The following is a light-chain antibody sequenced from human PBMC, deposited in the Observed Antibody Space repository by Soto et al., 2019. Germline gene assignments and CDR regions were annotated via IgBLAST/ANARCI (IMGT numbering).Light chain of an antibody. Sequence: QSALTQPASVSGSPGQSITISCTGTSSDVGGYNYVSWYQHHPGKAPKLMIYDVSNRPSGVSNRFSGSKSGNTASLTISGLQALVEADYYRSSYTSSSTPRVFGTGTKLTVL. CDR3: SSYTSSSTPRV. CDR1: SSDVGGYNY. V-gene: IGLV2-14*03. J-gene: IGLJ1*01. CDR2: DVS.